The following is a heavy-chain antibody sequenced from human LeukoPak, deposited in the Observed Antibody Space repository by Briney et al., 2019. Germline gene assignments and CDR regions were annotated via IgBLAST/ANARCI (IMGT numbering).Heavy chain of an antibody. Sequence: GGTLRLSCAASGFTFSSYGMSWVRQAPGKGLEWVSAISGSGGSTYYADSVKGRFTISRDNAKNTLYLQMNSLRAEDTAVYYCARGWEGYFDYWGQGTLVTVSS. CDR3: ARGWEGYFDY. CDR2: ISGSGGST. V-gene: IGHV3-23*01. J-gene: IGHJ4*02. CDR1: GFTFSSYG. D-gene: IGHD6-19*01.